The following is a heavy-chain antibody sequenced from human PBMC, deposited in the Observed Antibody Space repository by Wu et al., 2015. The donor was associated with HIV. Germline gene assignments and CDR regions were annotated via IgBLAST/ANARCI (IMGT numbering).Heavy chain of an antibody. CDR1: GGTFNNYA. CDR2: IIPLLSTA. V-gene: IGHV1-69*05. D-gene: IGHD2-2*01. J-gene: IGHJ6*02. Sequence: QVQLVQSGAEVKKPGSSVKVSCKASGGTFNNYAISWVRQVPGQGLEWMGGIIPLLSTANYAQSFQGRVTITTDEFTSTAYMELSSLRSEDTAVYYCARDLLPTTSWTDSYYYGMDVWGPGTTVTVAS. CDR3: ARDLLPTTSWTDSYYYGMDV.